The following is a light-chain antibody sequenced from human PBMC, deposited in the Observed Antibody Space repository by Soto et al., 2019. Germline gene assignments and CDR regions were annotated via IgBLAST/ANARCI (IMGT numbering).Light chain of an antibody. J-gene: IGLJ1*01. CDR1: GNDVGAYNY. Sequence: QSVLTQPRSVSGSPGQSVTISCTGTGNDVGAYNYVSWYQQHPGRPPKLLIYGVVRWPSGVPDRFSGSKSGNTASLTISGLQAEDEAPYFCCSYEGGYTYLFGTGTKVTVL. V-gene: IGLV2-11*01. CDR2: GVV. CDR3: CSYEGGYTYL.